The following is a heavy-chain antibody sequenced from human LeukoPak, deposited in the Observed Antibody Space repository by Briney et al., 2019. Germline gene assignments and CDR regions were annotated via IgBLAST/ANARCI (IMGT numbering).Heavy chain of an antibody. D-gene: IGHD6-13*01. CDR2: ISYDGSNK. CDR1: GFTFSSYG. Sequence: GGSLRLSCAASGFTFSSYGMHWVRQAPGKGLEWVAVISYDGSNKYYADSVKGRFTISRDNSKNTLYLQMNSLRAEDTAVYYCAKDTLRRLAAARLRGPNWFDPWGQGTLVTVSS. J-gene: IGHJ5*02. V-gene: IGHV3-30*18. CDR3: AKDTLRRLAAARLRGPNWFDP.